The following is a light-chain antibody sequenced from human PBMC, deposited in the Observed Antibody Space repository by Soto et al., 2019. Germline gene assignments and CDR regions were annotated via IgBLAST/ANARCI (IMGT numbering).Light chain of an antibody. J-gene: IGKJ1*01. CDR3: QQFDRSLPSWT. V-gene: IGKV3-20*01. CDR1: QSVSSNY. CDR2: GAS. Sequence: ETVLTQSPGTLSLSPGERATLSCRASQSVSSNYLAWYQHIPGQAPRLLVYGASTRSTDIPDKFSGSGALRDFALTISRLEPANFAVYYCQQFDRSLPSWTFGQGTKVE.